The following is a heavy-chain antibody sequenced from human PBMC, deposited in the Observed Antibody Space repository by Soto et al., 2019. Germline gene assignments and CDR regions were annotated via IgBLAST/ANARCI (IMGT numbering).Heavy chain of an antibody. J-gene: IGHJ5*02. D-gene: IGHD3-10*01. V-gene: IGHV4-34*01. CDR1: GGSFSGYY. CDR2: IDQSGST. Sequence: SETLSLTCAVYGGSFSGYYWNWLRQPPGEGLEWIGKIDQSGSTNYNPSLKSRVTMSVDTSRSQFSLKLTSVTAMDTAVYYCARGRDTVVRGVMNWFDPWGQGTLVTVS. CDR3: ARGRDTVVRGVMNWFDP.